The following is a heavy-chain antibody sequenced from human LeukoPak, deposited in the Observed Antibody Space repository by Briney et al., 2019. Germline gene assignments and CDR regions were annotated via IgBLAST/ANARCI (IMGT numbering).Heavy chain of an antibody. Sequence: SETLSLTCSVSGGSISRSSYYWGWIRQPPGKGLEWIGSIYYSGSTYYNPSLKSRVTISVDTSKNQFSLKLSSVTAADTAVYYCARPVTYDFWSGYPNWFDPWGQGTLVTVSS. CDR1: GGSISRSSYY. CDR3: ARPVTYDFWSGYPNWFDP. CDR2: IYYSGST. J-gene: IGHJ5*02. V-gene: IGHV4-39*01. D-gene: IGHD3-3*01.